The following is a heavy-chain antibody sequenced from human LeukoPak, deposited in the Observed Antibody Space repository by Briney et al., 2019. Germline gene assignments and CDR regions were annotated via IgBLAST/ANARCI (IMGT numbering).Heavy chain of an antibody. Sequence: GGSLRLSCAASGSTFSSYWMHWVRQAPGKGLVWVSRINSNGSSTSYAASVKGRFTISRDNAKNTLYLQMNSLRAEDTAVYYCARVWYYDYVWGNPSLYYFDYWGQGTLVTVSS. V-gene: IGHV3-74*01. CDR2: INSNGSST. D-gene: IGHD3-16*01. CDR1: GSTFSSYW. CDR3: ARVWYYDYVWGNPSLYYFDY. J-gene: IGHJ4*02.